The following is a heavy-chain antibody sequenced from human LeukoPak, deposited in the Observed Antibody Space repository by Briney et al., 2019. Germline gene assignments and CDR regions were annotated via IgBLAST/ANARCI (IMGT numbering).Heavy chain of an antibody. CDR2: FSGSAGTT. CDR1: GFTFSSYA. CDR3: ARTPLVRYFDS. J-gene: IGHJ4*02. V-gene: IGHV3-23*01. Sequence: PGGSLRLSCAASGFTFSSYAMSWVRQARGKGLEWVSAFSGSAGTTYYADSVKGRSTISRDNSKNTLYLQMNSLRAEDTALYYCARTPLVRYFDSWGQGTLVTVSS. D-gene: IGHD2-2*01.